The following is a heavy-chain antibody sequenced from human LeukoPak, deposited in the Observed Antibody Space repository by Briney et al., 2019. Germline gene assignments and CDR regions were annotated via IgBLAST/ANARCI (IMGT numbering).Heavy chain of an antibody. CDR1: GFSFGTNV. Sequence: GGSLRLYGAASGFSFGTNVMGWVGRAPGKGRAWVTSVGGDGHVTYYADSVKGRFTISREKSQHTLFLQMDSLRVEDTAIYYCAKGISADGYNFERGADYWGQGSQVSVSS. D-gene: IGHD5-24*01. J-gene: IGHJ4*02. CDR2: VGGDGHVT. CDR3: AKGISADGYNFERGADY. V-gene: IGHV3-23*01.